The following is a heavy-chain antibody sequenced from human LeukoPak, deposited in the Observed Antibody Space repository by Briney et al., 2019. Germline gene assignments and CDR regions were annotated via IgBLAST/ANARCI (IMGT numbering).Heavy chain of an antibody. CDR3: ARDLFYDILTDYNY. J-gene: IGHJ4*02. CDR2: IYTSGST. CDR1: GGSISSYY. D-gene: IGHD3-9*01. Sequence: SETLSLTCTVSGGSISSYYWNWIRQPAGKGLEWIGRIYTSGSTNYNPSLKSRVTMSVDTSKNQFSLKLSSVTAADTAVYYCARDLFYDILTDYNYWGQGTLVTVSS. V-gene: IGHV4-4*07.